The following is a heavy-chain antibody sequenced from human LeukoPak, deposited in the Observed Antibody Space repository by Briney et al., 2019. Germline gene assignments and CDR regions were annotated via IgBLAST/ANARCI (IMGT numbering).Heavy chain of an antibody. V-gene: IGHV3-66*01. CDR2: IYSGGST. CDR1: GFTVSSNY. Sequence: PGGSLRLSCAASGFTVSSNYMSWVRQAPGKGLEWVSVIYSGGSTYYADSVKGRFTISRDNSKNTLYLQMNSLRAEGTAVYYCARETAVAGSYYYYYYGMNVWGQGTTVTVSS. CDR3: ARETAVAGSYYYYYYGMNV. D-gene: IGHD6-19*01. J-gene: IGHJ6*02.